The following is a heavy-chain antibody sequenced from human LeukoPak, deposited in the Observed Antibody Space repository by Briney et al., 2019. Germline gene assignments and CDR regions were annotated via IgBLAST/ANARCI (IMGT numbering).Heavy chain of an antibody. V-gene: IGHV4-39*07. Sequence: SSETLSLTCTVSGGSISSSSYYWGWIRQPPGKRLEWIGSIYYSGSAYYNPSLKSRVTISVDTSTNQFSLNLRSVTAADTAVYYCASGMVRGVSVVAYWGQGTLVTVSS. D-gene: IGHD3-10*01. CDR2: IYYSGSA. CDR1: GGSISSSSYY. J-gene: IGHJ4*02. CDR3: ASGMVRGVSVVAY.